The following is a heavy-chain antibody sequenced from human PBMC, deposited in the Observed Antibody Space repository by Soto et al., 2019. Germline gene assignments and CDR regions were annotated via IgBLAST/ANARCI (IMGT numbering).Heavy chain of an antibody. V-gene: IGHV5-51*01. Sequence: GESLKISCKGSGYSFTSYWIGWVRQMPGKGLEWMGIIHPGDSDTRYSPSFQGQVTISAGKSISTAYLQWSSLKASDTAMYYCARHVDYGGNGQYYYGMDVWGQGTTVTVSS. J-gene: IGHJ6*02. CDR1: GYSFTSYW. CDR3: ARHVDYGGNGQYYYGMDV. D-gene: IGHD4-17*01. CDR2: IHPGDSDT.